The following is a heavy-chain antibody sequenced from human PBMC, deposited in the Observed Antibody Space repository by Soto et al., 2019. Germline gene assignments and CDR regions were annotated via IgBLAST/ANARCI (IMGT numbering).Heavy chain of an antibody. V-gene: IGHV1-3*01. CDR1: GYSFSNYA. D-gene: IGHD2-15*01. Sequence: ASVKVSCKASGYSFSNYAMHWVRQAPGQRLEWMGWINARNGNTKYPQKFQDRVTITRDTSASTAYMELSSLRSEDTAVYYCAKGGNIAVVVADYGMDVWGQGTTVTVSS. J-gene: IGHJ6*02. CDR2: INARNGNT. CDR3: AKGGNIAVVVADYGMDV.